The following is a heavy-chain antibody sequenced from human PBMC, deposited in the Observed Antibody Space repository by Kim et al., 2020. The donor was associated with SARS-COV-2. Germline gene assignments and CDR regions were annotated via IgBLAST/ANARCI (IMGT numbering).Heavy chain of an antibody. CDR2: ISYDGSNK. Sequence: GGSRRLSCAASGFTFSSYGMHWVRQAPGKGLEWVAVISYDGSNKYYADSVKGRFTISRDNSKNTLYLQMNSLRAEDTAVYYCAKGRSNYYYFDYWGQGTLVTVSS. CDR3: AKGRSNYYYFDY. V-gene: IGHV3-30*18. J-gene: IGHJ4*02. D-gene: IGHD1-7*01. CDR1: GFTFSSYG.